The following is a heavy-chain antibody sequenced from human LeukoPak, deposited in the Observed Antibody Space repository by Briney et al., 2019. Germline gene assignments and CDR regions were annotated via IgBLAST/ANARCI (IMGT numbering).Heavy chain of an antibody. CDR2: MNPNSGNT. J-gene: IGHJ5*02. CDR1: GYTFISYD. V-gene: IGHV1-8*03. D-gene: IGHD2-21*01. Sequence: ASVKVSCKASGYTFISYDINWVRQVTGQGLEWMGWMNPNSGNTGYAQKFQGRVTITRNTSINTAYMELSRLTSNDTATFYCASLISIEDGNNWFDPWGQGTPVTVSS. CDR3: ASLISIEDGNNWFDP.